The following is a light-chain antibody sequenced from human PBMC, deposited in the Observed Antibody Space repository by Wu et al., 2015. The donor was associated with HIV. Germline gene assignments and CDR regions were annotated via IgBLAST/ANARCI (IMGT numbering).Light chain of an antibody. Sequence: EIVMTQSPATLSVSPGDRATLSCRASQSSSSNLAWYQQKPGQAPRLLIYGASSRATGIPVRFSGSGSGTEFTLTISTVQSEDVATYYCQKYNTAPWTFGQGTKVEIK. CDR1: QSSSSN. V-gene: IGKV3-15*01. J-gene: IGKJ1*01. CDR3: QKYNTAPWT. CDR2: GAS.